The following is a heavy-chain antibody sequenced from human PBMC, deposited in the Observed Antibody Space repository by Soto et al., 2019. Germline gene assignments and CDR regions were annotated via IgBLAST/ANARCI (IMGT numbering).Heavy chain of an antibody. D-gene: IGHD1-1*01. Sequence: SETLSLTCTVSGASISCGDYFWSWIRQSPGKGLEWIGYIYDSGSSYYNPSLKSRVTMSVDTSKNQFSLKLRSVTAADTAVYYCAREKACNSDRKNFDYWGQGTLVTVSS. J-gene: IGHJ4*02. CDR2: IYDSGSS. CDR1: GASISCGDYF. V-gene: IGHV4-30-4*01. CDR3: AREKACNSDRKNFDY.